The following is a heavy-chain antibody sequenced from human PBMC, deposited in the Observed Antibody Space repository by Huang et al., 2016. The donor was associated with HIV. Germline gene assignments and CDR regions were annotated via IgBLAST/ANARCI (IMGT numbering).Heavy chain of an antibody. J-gene: IGHJ4*02. CDR3: ARRWYYDFWSGSSYYFGS. Sequence: QLQLQESGPGQVKPSETLSLTCTVSGGSIDNRNSYWGWIRQPPGKGLEWIGNISYSVTTYYNPALKSRVTISVDTSNNQFSLGLDSVTAADTAVYYCARRWYYDFWSGSSYYFGSWGQGTLVTVSS. CDR1: GGSIDNRNSY. CDR2: ISYSVTT. V-gene: IGHV4-39*01. D-gene: IGHD3-3*01.